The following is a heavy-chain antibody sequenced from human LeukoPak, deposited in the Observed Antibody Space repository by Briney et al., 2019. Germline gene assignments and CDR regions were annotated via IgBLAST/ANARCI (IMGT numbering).Heavy chain of an antibody. V-gene: IGHV1-69*05. CDR3: AIYGSGGSSYRTWFDR. CDR1: GGTFTSYA. J-gene: IGHJ5*02. D-gene: IGHD2-15*01. CDR2: IIPIFGTP. Sequence: GASVRVSCKASGGTFTSYAFSWVRQAPGQGLEWMGGIIPIFGTPHYAQKFQGRVTITKDESTSTVNMELSSMRSEHTAVYYCAIYGSGGSSYRTWFDRWGQGTLVTVSS.